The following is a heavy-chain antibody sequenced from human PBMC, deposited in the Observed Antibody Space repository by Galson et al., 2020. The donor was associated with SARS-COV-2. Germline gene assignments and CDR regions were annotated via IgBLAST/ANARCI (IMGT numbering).Heavy chain of an antibody. CDR3: AKDETFGSYYYYFQH. V-gene: IGHV3-30*18. CDR1: AFTFSGYA. J-gene: IGHJ1*01. Sequence: QLGESLKISCAAFAFTFSGYAMHWVRQAPGKGLEWVAVISYDGSNKYYADSVKGRFTISRDNSENTLYLQMNSLRAEDTAVYYCAKDETFGSYYYYFQHWGQGTLVTVSS. D-gene: IGHD1-26*01. CDR2: ISYDGSNK.